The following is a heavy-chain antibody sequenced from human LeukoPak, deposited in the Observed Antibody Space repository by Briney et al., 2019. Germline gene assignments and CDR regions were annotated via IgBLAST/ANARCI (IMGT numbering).Heavy chain of an antibody. CDR3: ARSGYSSGWYNWFDP. CDR2: IYYSGST. CDR1: GGSISSYY. D-gene: IGHD6-19*01. Sequence: SETLTLTCTVSGGSISSYYWSWIRQPPGEGLEWIGYIYYSGSTNYNPSLKSRVTISVDTSKNQFSLKLSSVTAADTAVYYCARSGYSSGWYNWFDPWGQGTLVTVSS. V-gene: IGHV4-59*01. J-gene: IGHJ5*02.